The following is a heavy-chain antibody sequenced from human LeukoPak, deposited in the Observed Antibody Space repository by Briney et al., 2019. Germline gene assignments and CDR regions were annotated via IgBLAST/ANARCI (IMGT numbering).Heavy chain of an antibody. D-gene: IGHD6-13*01. CDR2: INHSGST. CDR3: ARVQGYSSSWYGY. CDR1: GGSFSGYY. J-gene: IGHJ4*02. Sequence: PSETLSLTCAVYGGSFSGYYWSWIRQPPGKGLEWIGEINHSGSTNYNPSLKSRVTISVDTSKNQFSLKLSSVTAADTAVYYCARVQGYSSSWYGYWGQGTLVTVSS. V-gene: IGHV4-34*01.